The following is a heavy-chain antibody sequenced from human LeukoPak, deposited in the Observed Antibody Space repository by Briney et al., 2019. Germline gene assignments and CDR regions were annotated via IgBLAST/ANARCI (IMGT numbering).Heavy chain of an antibody. V-gene: IGHV3-23*01. CDR3: AKAYYYDSSSYSALFDY. CDR2: ISGSGGST. D-gene: IGHD3-22*01. J-gene: IGHJ4*02. Sequence: GGSLRLSCTASGFTFGDYAMSWARQAPGKGLEWVSAISGSGGSTYYADSVKGRFTISRDNSKNTLYLQMNSLRAEDTAVYYCAKAYYYDSSSYSALFDYWGQGTLVTVSS. CDR1: GFTFGDYA.